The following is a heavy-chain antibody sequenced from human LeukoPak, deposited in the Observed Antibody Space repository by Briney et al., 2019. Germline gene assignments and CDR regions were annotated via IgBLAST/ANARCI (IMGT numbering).Heavy chain of an antibody. CDR2: IYYSGST. D-gene: IGHD6-6*01. CDR1: GGSIRSSSYY. J-gene: IGHJ4*02. V-gene: IGHV4-39*01. CDR3: ATQVGAARTYFDY. Sequence: SETLSLTCAVSGGSIRSSSYYWGWIRQPPGKGLEWSGSIYYSGSTYYNPSLKSRVTISVDTSKNQFSLNLNSVTAADTAVYYCATQVGAARTYFDYWGQGTLVTVSS.